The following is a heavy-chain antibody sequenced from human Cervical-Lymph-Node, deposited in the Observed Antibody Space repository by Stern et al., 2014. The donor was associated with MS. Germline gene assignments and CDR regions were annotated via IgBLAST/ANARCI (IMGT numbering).Heavy chain of an antibody. D-gene: IGHD3-22*01. CDR1: GGTFSSYA. V-gene: IGHV1-69*01. CDR3: ARDRRHYDTSGGYYFDS. CDR2: IIPIGGKA. J-gene: IGHJ4*02. Sequence: VQLVESGAEVKKPGSSVKVSCTASGGTFSSYAINWVRQAPGQGPEWMGGIIPIGGKANYAQKFQGRVTITADESTSTAYMELSSLRSEDTAVYYCARDRRHYDTSGGYYFDSWGQGTLVTVSS.